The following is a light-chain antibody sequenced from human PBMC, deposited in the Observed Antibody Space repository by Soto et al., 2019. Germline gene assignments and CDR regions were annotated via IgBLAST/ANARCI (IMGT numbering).Light chain of an antibody. CDR2: DVN. J-gene: IGLJ1*01. V-gene: IGLV2-11*01. Sequence: QSALTQPRSVSGSPGHSVTISCTGTSSDVGGYSYVSWYQQHPGKAPKLMISDVNKRPSGVPDRFSGSKFGNTASLTISGRQAEDEADYYCCSYAGAFTYVFGSGTKLTVL. CDR1: SSDVGGYSY. CDR3: CSYAGAFTYV.